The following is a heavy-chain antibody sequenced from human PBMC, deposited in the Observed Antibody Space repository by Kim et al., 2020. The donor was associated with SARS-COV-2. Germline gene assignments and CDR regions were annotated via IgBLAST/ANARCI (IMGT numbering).Heavy chain of an antibody. J-gene: IGHJ4*02. CDR1: GGSISSYY. D-gene: IGHD3-9*01. Sequence: SETLSLTCTVSGGSISSYYWSWIRQPPGKGLEWIGYIYYSGSTNYNPSLKSRVTISVDTSKNQFSLKLSSVTAADTAVYYCARTYYDILTGYYPYYFDYWGQGTLVTASS. CDR3: ARTYYDILTGYYPYYFDY. CDR2: IYYSGST. V-gene: IGHV4-59*01.